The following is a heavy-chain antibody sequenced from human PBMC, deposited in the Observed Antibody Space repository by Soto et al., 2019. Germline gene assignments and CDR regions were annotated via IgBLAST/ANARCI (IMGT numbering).Heavy chain of an antibody. D-gene: IGHD6-6*01. CDR1: GYTFSRYY. CDR3: ERDLNFIADRPYMLGSDWFDA. J-gene: IGHJ5*02. Sequence: QVQLVQSGAEVKKPGASVEVSCKASGYTFSRYYLHWLRQAPGQGLEWMGIINPSRGTTTYAQKFRGKLTMTKDTSKSTVYMDLYSLISEDAAVYYCERDLNFIADRPYMLGSDWFDAWGQGTLVAVSS. CDR2: INPSRGTT. V-gene: IGHV1-46*01.